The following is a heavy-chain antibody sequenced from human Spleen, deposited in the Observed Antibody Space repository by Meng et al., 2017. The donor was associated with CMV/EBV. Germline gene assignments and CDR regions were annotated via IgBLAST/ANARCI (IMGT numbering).Heavy chain of an antibody. J-gene: IGHJ5*02. V-gene: IGHV4-39*01. CDR2: IYYSGST. Sequence: SETLSLTCTVSGGSISNSDYYWGWIRQPPGKGLEWIGSIYYSGSTYYKPSLKSRVTMSVDTSKNQFSLKLSSVTAADTVVYYCAGESQQLVAWWFDPWGQGTLVTVSS. D-gene: IGHD6-13*01. CDR3: AGESQQLVAWWFDP. CDR1: GGSISNSDYY.